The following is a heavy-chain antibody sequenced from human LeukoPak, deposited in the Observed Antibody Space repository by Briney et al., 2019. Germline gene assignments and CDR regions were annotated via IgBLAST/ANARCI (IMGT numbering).Heavy chain of an antibody. J-gene: IGHJ5*02. CDR2: IYYSGST. CDR1: GGSISSYY. Sequence: PSETLSLTCTVSGGSISSYYWSWIRQPPGKGLEWIGYIYYSGSTNYNPSLKSRVTISVDTSKNQFSLKLSSVTAADTAVYYCARGGRIVVVVAARRYNWFDPWGQGTLVTVSS. D-gene: IGHD2-15*01. V-gene: IGHV4-59*12. CDR3: ARGGRIVVVVAARRYNWFDP.